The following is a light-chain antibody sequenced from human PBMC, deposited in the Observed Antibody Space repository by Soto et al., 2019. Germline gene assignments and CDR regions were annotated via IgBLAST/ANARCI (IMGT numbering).Light chain of an antibody. J-gene: IGKJ4*01. CDR3: QHYGSLVLT. CDR2: GAS. Sequence: EIVMTQSPATLSVSPGERATLSCRASQSVAGNLAWYQQKPGQAPRLLIYGASSRATGIPDRFSGSGSGTDFTLTISRLEPEDFAVYYCQHYGSLVLTFGGGTKVEIK. V-gene: IGKV3-20*01. CDR1: QSVAGN.